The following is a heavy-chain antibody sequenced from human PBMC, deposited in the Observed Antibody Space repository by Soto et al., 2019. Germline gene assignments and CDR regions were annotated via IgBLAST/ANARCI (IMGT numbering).Heavy chain of an antibody. CDR2: IYWDDVK. V-gene: IGHV2-5*02. CDR1: GFSLSTSKVG. Sequence: QITLKESGPTLVKPTQTLTLTCTFSGFSLSTSKVGVGWIRQPPGRALEWLALIYWDDVKDYSPSLKSRLTIPKDTSKNQVVLTMTNMDPVDTATYYCAHRLPSGSYHFWGQGTLVTVSS. D-gene: IGHD1-26*01. J-gene: IGHJ4*02. CDR3: AHRLPSGSYHF.